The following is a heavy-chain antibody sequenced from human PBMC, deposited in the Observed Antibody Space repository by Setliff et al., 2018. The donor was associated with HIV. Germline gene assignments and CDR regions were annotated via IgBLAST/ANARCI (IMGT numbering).Heavy chain of an antibody. J-gene: IGHJ4*02. V-gene: IGHV4-34*01. CDR1: GGSFSGNY. CDR3: VRGANFYTPRKRIFDH. CDR2: INHSGST. Sequence: PSETLSLTCAVYGGSFSGNYWSWIRQPPGKGLEWIGEINHSGSTNYNPSLKSRVIISVDLSKNQFSLKLSSVTAADSAVYYCVRGANFYTPRKRIFDHWGQGVLVTVSS. D-gene: IGHD3-3*01.